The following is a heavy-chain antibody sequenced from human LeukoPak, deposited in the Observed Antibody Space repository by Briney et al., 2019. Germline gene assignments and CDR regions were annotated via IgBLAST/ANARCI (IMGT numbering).Heavy chain of an antibody. CDR2: FDPEDGET. J-gene: IGHJ4*02. Sequence: ASVKVSCKVSGYTLTELSLHWVRQAPGKGLEWMGGFDPEDGETIYAQKFQGRVTMTEDTSTDTAYMELSSLRSEDTAVYYCATSGGSGSYYPDYWGQGTLVTVSS. V-gene: IGHV1-24*01. D-gene: IGHD3-10*01. CDR3: ATSGGSGSYYPDY. CDR1: GYTLTELS.